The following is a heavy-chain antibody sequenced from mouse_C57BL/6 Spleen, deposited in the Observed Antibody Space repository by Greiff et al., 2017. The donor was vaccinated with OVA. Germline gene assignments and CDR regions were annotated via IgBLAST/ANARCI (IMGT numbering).Heavy chain of an antibody. Sequence: VQLQQSGAELVKPGASVKMSCKASGYTFTSYWITWVKQRPGQGLEWIGDIYPGSGSTNYNEKFKSKATLTVDTSSSTAYMQLSSLPSEDSAIYYCARWGYYGSRGAMDYWGQGTSVTVSS. D-gene: IGHD1-1*01. CDR3: ARWGYYGSRGAMDY. CDR2: IYPGSGST. J-gene: IGHJ4*01. CDR1: GYTFTSYW. V-gene: IGHV1-55*01.